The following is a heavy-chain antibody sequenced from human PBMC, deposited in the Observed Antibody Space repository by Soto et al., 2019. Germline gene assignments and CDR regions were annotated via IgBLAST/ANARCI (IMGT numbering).Heavy chain of an antibody. CDR3: ARDMVRGVNWGYYYGMDV. CDR1: GFTFSSYA. J-gene: IGHJ6*02. D-gene: IGHD3-10*01. CDR2: ISGSGGST. Sequence: GGSLRLSCAASGFTFSSYAMSWVRQAPGKGLEWVSAISGSGGSTYYADSVKGRFTISRDNSKNTLYLQMNSLRAEDTAVYYCARDMVRGVNWGYYYGMDVWGQGTTVTVSS. V-gene: IGHV3-23*01.